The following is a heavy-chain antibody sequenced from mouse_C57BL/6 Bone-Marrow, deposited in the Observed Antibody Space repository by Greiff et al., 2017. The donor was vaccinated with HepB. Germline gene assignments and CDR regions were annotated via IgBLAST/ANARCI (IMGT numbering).Heavy chain of an antibody. D-gene: IGHD3-2*02. CDR1: GYTFTSYW. CDR2: IHPNIGST. V-gene: IGHV1-64*01. CDR3: ARTSLRFAWFAY. Sequence: VQLQQPGAELVKPGASVKLSCKASGYTFTSYWMHWVKQRPGQGLEWIGMIHPNIGSTNYNEKFKSKATLTVDKSSITAYMQLSSLTSEDSAVYYCARTSLRFAWFAYWGQGTLVTVSA. J-gene: IGHJ3*01.